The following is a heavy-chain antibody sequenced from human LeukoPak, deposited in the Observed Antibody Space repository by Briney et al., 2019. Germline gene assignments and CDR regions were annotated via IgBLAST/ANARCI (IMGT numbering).Heavy chain of an antibody. CDR1: GVTFSGYG. CDR2: IWYDGSNK. CDR3: SKRGFCSSGACCLDF. Sequence: GRALTLLCAASGVTFSGYGVHWVRQAPGKGLERVGVIWYDGSNKYYADSVKGRFTISRDNSKNTLYLQMNSLRAEDTAVYHCSKRGFCSSGACCLDFWGQGTLVTVSS. D-gene: IGHD2-2*01. V-gene: IGHV3-33*06. J-gene: IGHJ4*02.